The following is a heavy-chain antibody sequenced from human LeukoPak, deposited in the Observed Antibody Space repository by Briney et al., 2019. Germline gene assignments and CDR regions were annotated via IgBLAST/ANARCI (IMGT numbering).Heavy chain of an antibody. CDR2: IWYDGSNK. CDR1: GFTFSSYG. D-gene: IGHD6-19*01. V-gene: IGHV3-33*01. J-gene: IGHJ4*02. Sequence: GRSLRLSCAASGFTFSSYGMHWVRQAPGKGLEWVAVIWYDGSNKYYADSVKGRFTISRDNSKNTLYLQMNSLRAEDTAVYYCAGEILGYSSGWVDYWGQGTLVTVSS. CDR3: AGEILGYSSGWVDY.